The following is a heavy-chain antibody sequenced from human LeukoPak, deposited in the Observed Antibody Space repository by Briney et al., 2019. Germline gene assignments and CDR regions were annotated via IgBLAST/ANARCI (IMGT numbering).Heavy chain of an antibody. V-gene: IGHV4-59*12. CDR1: GGSISSYY. J-gene: IGHJ5*01. Sequence: SETLSLTCTVSGGSISSYYWSWVRQPPGKGLEWIGNIYYSGSTNYNPSLKSRVTISVDTSKNQFSLKLSSVTAADTAVYYCARDSSSWFDYWGQGTLVTVSS. D-gene: IGHD6-13*01. CDR2: IYYSGST. CDR3: ARDSSSWFDY.